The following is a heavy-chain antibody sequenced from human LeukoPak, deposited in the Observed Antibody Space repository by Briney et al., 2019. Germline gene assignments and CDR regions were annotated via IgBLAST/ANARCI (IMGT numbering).Heavy chain of an antibody. D-gene: IGHD2-2*01. J-gene: IGHJ4*02. CDR2: IYPGDSDT. CDR3: ARLLGYCTSTSCRFDY. CDR1: GYRFTNYW. V-gene: IGHV5-51*01. Sequence: GESLKISCEGSGYRFTNYWIGWVRQMPGKGLEWMGIIYPGDSDTRYSPSFQGQVTISADKSISTAYLQWSSLKASDTAMYYCARLLGYCTSTSCRFDYWGQGTLVTVSS.